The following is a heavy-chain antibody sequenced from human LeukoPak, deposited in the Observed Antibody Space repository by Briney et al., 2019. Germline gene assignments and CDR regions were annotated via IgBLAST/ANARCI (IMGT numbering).Heavy chain of an antibody. Sequence: GGSLRLSCAASGFTFSSYGMHWVRQAPGKGLEWVAVIWYDGSNKYYADSVKGRFTISRDNSKNTLYLQMNSLRAEDTAVYYCARARNSYDAFDIWARGTMVTVSS. CDR2: IWYDGSNK. D-gene: IGHD1-14*01. J-gene: IGHJ3*02. CDR1: GFTFSSYG. CDR3: ARARNSYDAFDI. V-gene: IGHV3-33*01.